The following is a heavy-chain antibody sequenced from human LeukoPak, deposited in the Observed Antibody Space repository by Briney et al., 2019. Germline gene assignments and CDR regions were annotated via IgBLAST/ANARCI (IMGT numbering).Heavy chain of an antibody. CDR1: GGSFSGYY. Sequence: SETLSLTCAVYGGSFSGYYWSWIRQPPGKGLEWIGEINHRGSTNYNPSLKSRVTISVDTSKNQFSLKLSSVTAADTAVYYCARERNDYVWGSYRYTYYFDYWGQGTLVTVSS. CDR3: ARERNDYVWGSYRYTYYFDY. CDR2: INHRGST. D-gene: IGHD3-16*02. J-gene: IGHJ4*02. V-gene: IGHV4-34*01.